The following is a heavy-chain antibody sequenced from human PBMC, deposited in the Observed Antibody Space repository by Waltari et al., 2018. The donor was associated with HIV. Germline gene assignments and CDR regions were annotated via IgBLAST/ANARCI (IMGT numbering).Heavy chain of an antibody. D-gene: IGHD3-9*01. CDR2: INPNSGGT. V-gene: IGHV1-2*06. CDR1: GYTFTGYY. Sequence: VKKPGASVKVSCKASGYTFTGYYMHWVRQAPGQGLEWMGRINPNSGGTNYAQKFQGRVTMTRDTSISTAYMELSRLRSDDTAVYYCARAFHDILTHSDYWGQGTLVTVSS. J-gene: IGHJ4*02. CDR3: ARAFHDILTHSDY.